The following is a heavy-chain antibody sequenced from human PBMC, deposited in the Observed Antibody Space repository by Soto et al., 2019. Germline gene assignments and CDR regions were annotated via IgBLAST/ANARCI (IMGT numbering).Heavy chain of an antibody. J-gene: IGHJ6*04. CDR1: GGSFSGSY. CDR2: INHSGST. D-gene: IGHD3-3*01. Sequence: SGTLSLTCAVYGGSFSGSYWSWIRQPPGKGLEWIGDINHSGSTNYNPSLKSRVTISVDTSKNQFSLKLSSVTAADTAVYYCARAPDYAFWIGYSVLCHPYCWYGIYVLGKGTPVTVFS. CDR3: ARAPDYAFWIGYSVLCHPYCWYGIYV. V-gene: IGHV4-34*01.